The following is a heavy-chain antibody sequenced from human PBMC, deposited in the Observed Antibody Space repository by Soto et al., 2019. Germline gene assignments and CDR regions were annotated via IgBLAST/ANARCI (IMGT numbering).Heavy chain of an antibody. V-gene: IGHV4-30-4*01. CDR3: ARDAGYCNSVSCYPYNMDV. J-gene: IGHJ6*02. Sequence: PSETLSLTCTVSGESISSGDHYWSWGRQSPGEGLEWIGFIYYSGNTYYNPSLKSRVSMSVDTSNNQFSLKLNSVTAADTAVYYCARDAGYCNSVSCYPYNMDVWGQGTTVTVSS. CDR1: GESISSGDHY. CDR2: IYYSGNT. D-gene: IGHD2-15*01.